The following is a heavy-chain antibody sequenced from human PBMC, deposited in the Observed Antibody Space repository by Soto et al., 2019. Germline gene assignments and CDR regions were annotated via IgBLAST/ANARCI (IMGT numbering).Heavy chain of an antibody. V-gene: IGHV5-51*01. CDR2: IYPGDSNS. D-gene: IGHD7-27*01. CDR3: ARLNTWAFDY. CDR1: GYSFTSYW. J-gene: IGHJ4*02. Sequence: GESLKISCKGSGYSFTSYWIGWVRQMPGKGLEWMGIIYPGDSNSIYSPSFQGQVTMSADRPISTAYLQWSSLKASDTAIYYCARLNTWAFDYWGQGTLVTVSS.